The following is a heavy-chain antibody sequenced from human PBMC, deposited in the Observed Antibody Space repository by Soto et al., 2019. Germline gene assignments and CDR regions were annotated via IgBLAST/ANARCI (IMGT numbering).Heavy chain of an antibody. D-gene: IGHD3-10*01. CDR1: GFTFSSYA. V-gene: IGHV3-23*01. CDR2: FTGSGNT. J-gene: IGHJ4*02. Sequence: EVQLLESAGGLVQPGGSLRLSCAASGFTFSSYAMSWVRQAPGKGLEWVATFTGSGNTYYADSVKGRFTISRDNSRNTLFLQMNSLRAADTAVYYGAREVGWGSPNYDHWGLGTLVTVSS. CDR3: AREVGWGSPNYDH.